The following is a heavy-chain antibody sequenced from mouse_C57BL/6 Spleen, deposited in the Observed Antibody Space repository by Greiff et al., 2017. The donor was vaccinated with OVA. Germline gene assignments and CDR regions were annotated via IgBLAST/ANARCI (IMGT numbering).Heavy chain of an antibody. CDR3: ARSADAMDY. Sequence: QVQLQQSGAELAKPGASVKLSCKASGYTFTSSWMHWVKQRPGQGLEWIGYINPSSGSTKYNQKFKDKATLTADKSYSTAYMQLSSLTYEDSAVYYCARSADAMDYWGQGTSVTVSS. J-gene: IGHJ4*01. CDR1: GYTFTSSW. V-gene: IGHV1-7*01. CDR2: INPSSGST.